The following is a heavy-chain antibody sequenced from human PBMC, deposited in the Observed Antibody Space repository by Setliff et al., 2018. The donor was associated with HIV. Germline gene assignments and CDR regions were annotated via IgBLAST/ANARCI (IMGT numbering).Heavy chain of an antibody. V-gene: IGHV3-7*03. D-gene: IGHD3-10*01. J-gene: IGHJ6*03. CDR2: IKEDGSEK. CDR3: ARLGDIFAYYNYYYLDV. Sequence: GGSLRLSCAASGFTFDDYGMTWVRQAPGKGLEWVANIKEDGSEKYYVDSVKGRFTISRDNTMNSLYLQMNSLRAEDTAVYYCARLGDIFAYYNYYYLDVWGKGTTVTVSS. CDR1: GFTFDDYG.